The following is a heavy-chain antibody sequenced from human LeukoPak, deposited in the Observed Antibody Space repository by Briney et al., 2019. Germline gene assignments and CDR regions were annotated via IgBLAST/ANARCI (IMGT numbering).Heavy chain of an antibody. Sequence: ASVKVSCKASGGTFSSSAISWVRQAPGQGLEWMGGIIPIFGTANYAQKFQGRVTITTDESTSTAYMELSSLRSEDTAVYYCARSAAAGLWKYNWFDPWGQGTLVTVSS. CDR2: IIPIFGTA. D-gene: IGHD6-13*01. CDR1: GGTFSSSA. V-gene: IGHV1-69*05. J-gene: IGHJ5*02. CDR3: ARSAAAGLWKYNWFDP.